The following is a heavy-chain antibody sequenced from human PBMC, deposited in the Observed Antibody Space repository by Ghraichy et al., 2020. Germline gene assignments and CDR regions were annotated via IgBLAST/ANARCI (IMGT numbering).Heavy chain of an antibody. Sequence: SETLSLTCTVSGGSMRSYYWAWIRQLPGKGLEWIGYMYYGGSTNYNPSLRGRVTISIDTSMNQFSLRLTSVTAADTAVYYCARHNDYWYFDLWGRGTLVTVSS. CDR2: MYYGGST. D-gene: IGHD2-8*01. CDR3: ARHNDYWYFDL. J-gene: IGHJ2*01. V-gene: IGHV4-59*08. CDR1: GGSMRSYY.